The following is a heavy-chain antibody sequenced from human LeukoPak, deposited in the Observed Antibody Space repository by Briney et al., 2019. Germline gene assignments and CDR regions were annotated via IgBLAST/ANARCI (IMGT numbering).Heavy chain of an antibody. V-gene: IGHV4-39*01. CDR1: GGSISSSSCY. CDR3: ARHVRGIAAASPLFWFDP. D-gene: IGHD6-13*01. J-gene: IGHJ5*02. Sequence: SETLSLTCTVSGGSISSSSCYWGWIRQPPGKGLEWIGSIYYSGSTYYNPSLKSRVTISIDTSKNQFSLKLSSVTAADTAVYYCARHVRGIAAASPLFWFDPWGRGTLVTVSS. CDR2: IYYSGST.